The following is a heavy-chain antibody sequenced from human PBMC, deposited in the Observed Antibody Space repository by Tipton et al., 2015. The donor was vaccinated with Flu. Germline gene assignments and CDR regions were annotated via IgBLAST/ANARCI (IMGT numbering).Heavy chain of an antibody. CDR3: AKVYCDSTNCYAGRLQFDY. J-gene: IGHJ4*02. CDR1: GFSISSGYY. D-gene: IGHD2-2*01. V-gene: IGHV4-38-2*01. Sequence: LRLSCAVSGFSISSGYYWGWIRQPPGKGLEWIGGIHHSGTTYYNPPLKSRVTMSVDTSKNQFSLKLSSVTAADTAVYYCAKVYCDSTNCYAGRLQFDYWGQGTLVTVSS. CDR2: IHHSGTT.